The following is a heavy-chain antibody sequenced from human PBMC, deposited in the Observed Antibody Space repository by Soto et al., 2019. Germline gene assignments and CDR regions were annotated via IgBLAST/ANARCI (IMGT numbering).Heavy chain of an antibody. CDR3: ARLYYYGSGSILGAFDI. Sequence: QVQLQESGPGLVKPSQTLSLTCTVSGGSISSGGYYWSWIRQHPGKGLEWIGYIYYSGSTYYNPSLKSRVTISVDTSKNQFSLKLSSVTAADTAVYYCARLYYYGSGSILGAFDIWGQGTMVTVSS. CDR1: GGSISSGGYY. J-gene: IGHJ3*02. CDR2: IYYSGST. D-gene: IGHD3-10*01. V-gene: IGHV4-31*03.